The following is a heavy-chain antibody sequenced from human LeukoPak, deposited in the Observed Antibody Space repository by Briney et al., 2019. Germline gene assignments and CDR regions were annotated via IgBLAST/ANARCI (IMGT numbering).Heavy chain of an antibody. D-gene: IGHD3-22*01. CDR3: ANDGAYYDSSTDAFDI. CDR1: GFTFSSNA. Sequence: GGSLRLSCAASGFTFSSNAMTWVRQAPGKGLEWVSAIHGSDDNTHYADSVKGRFIISRDNSKNTLYLQMNSLRAEDTAVYYCANDGAYYDSSTDAFDIWGQGTMVTVSS. CDR2: IHGSDDNT. V-gene: IGHV3-23*01. J-gene: IGHJ3*02.